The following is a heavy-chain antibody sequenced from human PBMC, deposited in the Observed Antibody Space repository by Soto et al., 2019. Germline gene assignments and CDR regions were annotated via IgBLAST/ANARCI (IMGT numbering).Heavy chain of an antibody. CDR1: GGSISSGGYS. D-gene: IGHD5-18*01. J-gene: IGHJ6*02. Sequence: QLQLQESGSGLVKPSQTLSLTCAVSGGSISSGGYSWSWIRQPPGKGLEWIGYIYHSGSTYYNPSLKSQVTISVDRSKNQFSLKLSSVTAADTAVYYCARGGDSYGYGVYYYYGMDVWGQGTTVTVSS. V-gene: IGHV4-30-2*01. CDR3: ARGGDSYGYGVYYYYGMDV. CDR2: IYHSGST.